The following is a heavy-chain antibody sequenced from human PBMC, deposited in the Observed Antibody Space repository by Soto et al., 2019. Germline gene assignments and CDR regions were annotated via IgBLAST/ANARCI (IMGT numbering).Heavy chain of an antibody. V-gene: IGHV3-23*01. J-gene: IGHJ3*01. Sequence: EMQLLDSGGGLVQPGGSLRLSCAASGFPFSHFAMTWVRQAPGKGLEWVSSVSGTSGGTFYADTVKGRFTISRDKFKNTLSLQMNSLRVEDTAVYFCAKGSVTIPGIRFSAAFEAGGQGTMVGVSS. CDR2: VSGTSGGT. CDR3: AKGSVTIPGIRFSAAFEA. CDR1: GFPFSHFA. D-gene: IGHD3-9*01.